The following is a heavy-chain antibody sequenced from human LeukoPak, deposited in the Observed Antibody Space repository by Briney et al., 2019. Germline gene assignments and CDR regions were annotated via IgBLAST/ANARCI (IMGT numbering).Heavy chain of an antibody. CDR2: MNPSGGST. CDR3: AREMEQGSTAWIQLWLLSHRPFDY. D-gene: IGHD5-18*01. J-gene: IGHJ4*02. Sequence: ASVKVSCKASGYIFISYYMHWVRQAPGQGLEWMGIMNPSGGSTSYAQKFQGRVTMTRDTSTTTVYMELSSLRSEDTAVYYCAREMEQGSTAWIQLWLLSHRPFDYWGQGTLVTVSS. V-gene: IGHV1-46*01. CDR1: GYIFISYY.